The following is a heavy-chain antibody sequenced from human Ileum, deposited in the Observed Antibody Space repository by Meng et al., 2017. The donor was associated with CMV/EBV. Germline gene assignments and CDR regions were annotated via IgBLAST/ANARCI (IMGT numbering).Heavy chain of an antibody. Sequence: GGSLRLSCVASGFTFSSYWMTWVRQAPGKGLEWVANIKQDGSEEYYVDSVKGRFTISRDNAKNSLYLQMHSLRSDDTAVYYCAREVVPAVNAYYYYGMDVWGQGTTVTVSS. CDR1: GFTFSSYW. J-gene: IGHJ6*02. V-gene: IGHV3-7*03. CDR3: AREVVPAVNAYYYYGMDV. CDR2: IKQDGSEE. D-gene: IGHD2-2*01.